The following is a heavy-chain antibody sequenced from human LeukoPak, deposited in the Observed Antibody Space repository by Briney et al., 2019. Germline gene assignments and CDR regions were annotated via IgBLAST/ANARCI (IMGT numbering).Heavy chain of an antibody. CDR3: ARGTVTTHNWFDP. Sequence: GESLTISCKGSGYSFTSYWINWVRQMPGKGLEWMGRIDPSDSYTDYSPSFQGHVTLSADKSTSTAYLQWSRLKASDTAMYYCARGTVTTHNWFDPWGQGTLVTVSS. V-gene: IGHV5-10-1*01. CDR2: IDPSDSYT. J-gene: IGHJ5*02. CDR1: GYSFTSYW. D-gene: IGHD4-17*01.